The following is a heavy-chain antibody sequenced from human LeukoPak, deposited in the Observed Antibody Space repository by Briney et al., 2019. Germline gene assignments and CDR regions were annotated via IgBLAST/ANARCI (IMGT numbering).Heavy chain of an antibody. J-gene: IGHJ4*02. V-gene: IGHV1-18*01. CDR3: ARVINHSSGWYEEHQNYDY. CDR2: ISAYNGNT. D-gene: IGHD6-19*01. Sequence: ASVKVSCKASGYTFTSYGISWVRQAPGQGLEWMGWISAYNGNTNYAQKLQGRVTMTTDTSTSTAYMELRSLRSDDTAVYYCARVINHSSGWYEEHQNYDYWGQGTLVTVSS. CDR1: GYTFTSYG.